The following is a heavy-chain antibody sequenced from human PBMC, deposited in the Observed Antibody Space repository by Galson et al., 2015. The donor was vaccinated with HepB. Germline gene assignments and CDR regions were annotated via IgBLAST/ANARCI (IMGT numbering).Heavy chain of an antibody. J-gene: IGHJ4*02. CDR2: IKQDGSEK. Sequence: SLRLSCAASGFTFSSYWMSWVRQAPGKGLEWVANIKQDGSEKYYVDSVKGRFTISRDNAKNSLYLQMNSLRAEDTAVYYCALFDDYGDFKLDYWGQGTLVTVSS. CDR3: ALFDDYGDFKLDY. CDR1: GFTFSSYW. D-gene: IGHD4-17*01. V-gene: IGHV3-7*01.